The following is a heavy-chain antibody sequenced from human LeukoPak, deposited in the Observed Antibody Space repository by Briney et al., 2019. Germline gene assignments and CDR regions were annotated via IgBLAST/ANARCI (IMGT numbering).Heavy chain of an antibody. Sequence: GGSLRLSCAASGFTLSDSWMSWVRQAPGKGPEWVAHINQDGSEKFYVDSVKGRFTVSRDDAKKSLYLQMNSLRAEDTAVYHCAGGHWELLPWGLGTLVTVSS. J-gene: IGHJ4*02. CDR3: AGGHWELLP. D-gene: IGHD1-26*01. V-gene: IGHV3-7*01. CDR1: GFTLSDSW. CDR2: INQDGSEK.